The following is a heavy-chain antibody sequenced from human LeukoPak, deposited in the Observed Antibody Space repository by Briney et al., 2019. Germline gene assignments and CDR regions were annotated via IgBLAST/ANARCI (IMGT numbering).Heavy chain of an antibody. J-gene: IGHJ5*02. CDR3: ATNWFDP. CDR1: GFTFDDYA. V-gene: IGHV3-9*01. CDR2: ISWNSGSI. Sequence: GRSLRLSCAASGFTFDDYAMHWVRHAPGKGLERVSGISWNSGSIGYADSVKGRFTISRDNAKNSLYLQMNSLRAEDTALYYCATNWFDPWGQGTLVTVSS.